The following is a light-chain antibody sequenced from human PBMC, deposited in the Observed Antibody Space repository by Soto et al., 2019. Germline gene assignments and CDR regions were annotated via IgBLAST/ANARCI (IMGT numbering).Light chain of an antibody. J-gene: IGKJ1*01. CDR3: QQYNTWPS. Sequence: EILLTQSPLTLSVSPGEGATLSCRASENINRNLAWYQQKPGQAPRLLIYDASTRATGIPARYSGSGSVTEFTLTISSLQSDDFGVYYCQQYNTWPSFGHGTKVEIK. CDR2: DAS. CDR1: ENINRN. V-gene: IGKV3-15*01.